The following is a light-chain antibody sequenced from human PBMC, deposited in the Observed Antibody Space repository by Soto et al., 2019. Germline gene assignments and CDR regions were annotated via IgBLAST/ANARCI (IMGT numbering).Light chain of an antibody. CDR2: GAS. CDR3: QQYNNWPLT. J-gene: IGKJ4*01. V-gene: IGKV3D-15*01. Sequence: EVVMTQSPATLSASPGERATLSCRASQSISSNLAWYQQKPGQAPRLLIYGASTRATGVPARFSGSGSGTEFTLTTSSLQSEDFGIYYCQQYNNWPLTFGGGTKVDIK. CDR1: QSISSN.